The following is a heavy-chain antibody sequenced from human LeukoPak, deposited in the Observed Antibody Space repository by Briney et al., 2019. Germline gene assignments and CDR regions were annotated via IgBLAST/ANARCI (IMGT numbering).Heavy chain of an antibody. CDR1: GFTFEDYA. J-gene: IGHJ5*02. Sequence: GGSLRLSCAASGFTFEDYAMHWVRQAPGKGLEWVSGINWNSASTSYADSVKGRFTISRDNVMNSLYLQMNSLRPEDTALYYCVKDRRNPYRPEGPFDPWGQGTLVTVSS. CDR2: INWNSAST. V-gene: IGHV3-9*01. D-gene: IGHD1-14*01. CDR3: VKDRRNPYRPEGPFDP.